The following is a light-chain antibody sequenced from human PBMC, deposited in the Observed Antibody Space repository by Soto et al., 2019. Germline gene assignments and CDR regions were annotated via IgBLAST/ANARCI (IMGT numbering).Light chain of an antibody. J-gene: IGKJ4*01. CDR2: GES. CDR1: QSVSSSY. CDR3: QQYNNWTLT. Sequence: EIVLTQSPGTLSLSPGERATLSCRGSQSVSSSYLAWYQQKTGQAPRIRIYGESTRATGIPDRFSGSGSGTEFNLTISRLQSEDFAVYYCQQYNNWTLTCGAGTKVDIK. V-gene: IGKV3-15*01.